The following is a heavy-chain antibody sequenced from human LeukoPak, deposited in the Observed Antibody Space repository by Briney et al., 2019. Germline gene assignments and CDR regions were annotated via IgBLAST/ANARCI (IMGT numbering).Heavy chain of an antibody. D-gene: IGHD3-9*01. CDR3: ARTYYDILTGYYLFDY. CDR1: GGSISSYY. Sequence: ASETLSLTCTVSGGSISSYYWSWIRQPPGKGLEWIGYIYYSGSTNYNPSLKSRVTISVDTSKNQFSLKLSSVTAADTAVYYCARTYYDILTGYYLFDYWGQGTLVTVSS. CDR2: IYYSGST. V-gene: IGHV4-59*01. J-gene: IGHJ4*02.